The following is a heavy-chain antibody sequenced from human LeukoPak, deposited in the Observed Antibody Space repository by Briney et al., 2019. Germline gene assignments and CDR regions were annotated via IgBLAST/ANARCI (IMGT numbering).Heavy chain of an antibody. Sequence: SETLSLTCTVSGGSISSYYWSWIRQPPGKGVEWIGYIYYSGSTNYNPSLKSRVSISVDTSKNQFSLKLSSVTAADTAVYYCARRPYDILTGDYYYGMDVWGQGTTVTVSS. D-gene: IGHD3-9*01. CDR1: GGSISSYY. J-gene: IGHJ6*02. CDR2: IYYSGST. CDR3: ARRPYDILTGDYYYGMDV. V-gene: IGHV4-59*01.